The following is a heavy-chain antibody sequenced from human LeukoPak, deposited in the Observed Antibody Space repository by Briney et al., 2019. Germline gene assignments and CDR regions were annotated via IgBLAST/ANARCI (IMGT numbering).Heavy chain of an antibody. CDR1: GYTFTSYD. CDR2: MNPNSGNT. J-gene: IGHJ6*02. V-gene: IGHV1-8*01. CDR3: ARAPYYYDSSGYYYVDYYYGMDV. Sequence: ASVKVSCKASGYTFTSYDINWVRQATGQGLEWMGWMNPNSGNTDYAQKFQGRVTMTRNTSISTAYMELSSLRSEDTAVYYCARAPYYYDSSGYYYVDYYYGMDVWGQGTTVTVSS. D-gene: IGHD3-22*01.